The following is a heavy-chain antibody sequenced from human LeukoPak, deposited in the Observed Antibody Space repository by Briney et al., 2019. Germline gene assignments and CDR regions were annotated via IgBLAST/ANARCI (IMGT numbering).Heavy chain of an antibody. D-gene: IGHD5-12*01. V-gene: IGHV3-23*01. CDR2: INDGGGST. Sequence: GGSLQLSCAASGFTFNNHAMSWVRQAPGKGLEWVSAINDGGGSTYYADSVKGRFTISRDNSRNTLYLQMNSLRAEDTAIYYCAKEGWLYRYFDYWGQGALVTVSS. CDR1: GFTFNNHA. CDR3: AKEGWLYRYFDY. J-gene: IGHJ4*02.